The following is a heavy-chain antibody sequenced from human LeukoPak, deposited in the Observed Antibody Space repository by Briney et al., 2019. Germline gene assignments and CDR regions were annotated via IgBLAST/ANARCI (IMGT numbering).Heavy chain of an antibody. J-gene: IGHJ4*02. Sequence: GGSLRLSCAASGFTFSTYAIHWVRQAPGKGLEWVSAISGSGGSTYYADSVKGRFTISRDNSKNALYLQMNSLRAEDTAVYYCAKIYYDSSGYLDYWGQGTLVTVSS. CDR2: ISGSGGST. CDR1: GFTFSTYA. CDR3: AKIYYDSSGYLDY. V-gene: IGHV3-23*01. D-gene: IGHD3-22*01.